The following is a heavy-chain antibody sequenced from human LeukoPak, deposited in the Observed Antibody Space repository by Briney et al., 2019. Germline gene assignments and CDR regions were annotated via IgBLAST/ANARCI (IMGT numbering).Heavy chain of an antibody. Sequence: ASVKVSCKASGYTLNDYYIHWVRQSAGQGLGWMGWLNPKNGATDNAQKLQGRVTLTRHTSINRANLELTCLKSDDTAVFFCARRFYGDLPGSYYPFDSWGQGTLVTVSS. V-gene: IGHV1-2*02. CDR1: GYTLNDYY. J-gene: IGHJ4*02. CDR3: ARRFYGDLPGSYYPFDS. CDR2: LNPKNGAT. D-gene: IGHD2-21*01.